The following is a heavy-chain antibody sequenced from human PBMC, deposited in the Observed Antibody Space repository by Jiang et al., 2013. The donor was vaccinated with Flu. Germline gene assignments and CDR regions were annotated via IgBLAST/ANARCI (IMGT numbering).Heavy chain of an antibody. Sequence: GAEVKKPGASVKVSCKASGYSFSDYYVDWVRQAPGQGLEWMGWINPLSGGTSYAQKFQGRVTMTRDTSTTTIYMELTRLTPDDTAVYFCARGSDTSGNTRGLIDSWGQGALVTVSP. CDR3: ARGSDTSGNTRGLIDS. V-gene: IGHV1-2*02. D-gene: IGHD2-2*01. CDR2: INPLSGGT. CDR1: GYSFSDYY. J-gene: IGHJ5*01.